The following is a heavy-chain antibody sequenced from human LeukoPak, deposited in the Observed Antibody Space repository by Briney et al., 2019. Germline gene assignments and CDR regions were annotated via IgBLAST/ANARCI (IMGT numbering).Heavy chain of an antibody. Sequence: GGSLRLSCGASGFPFRSHAITGFRQLPAKRPEGVASIYVGGDSTLHADSVQGRFTISRDNSKNTLYLQMNSLRAEDTALYYCAKDRTLVPLAYWYFYVWGRGTLVTVSS. CDR1: GFPFRSHA. V-gene: IGHV3-23*01. J-gene: IGHJ2*01. CDR2: IYVGGDST. D-gene: IGHD1-26*01. CDR3: AKDRTLVPLAYWYFYV.